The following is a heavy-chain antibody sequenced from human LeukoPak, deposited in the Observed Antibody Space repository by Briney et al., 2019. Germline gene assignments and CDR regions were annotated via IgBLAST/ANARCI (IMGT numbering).Heavy chain of an antibody. CDR3: ARVHGEVSDEIFHYFDY. V-gene: IGHV3-53*01. CDR2: IYSRGST. J-gene: IGHJ4*02. D-gene: IGHD3-10*01. CDR1: GFSVSGSY. Sequence: GGSLRLSCAASGFSVSGSYMSWVRQAPGKGLEWVSVIYSRGSTYYADSVKGRCTISRDVSKSTVSLQLDNLTTEDTAVYYCARVHGEVSDEIFHYFDYWGQGTPATVSS.